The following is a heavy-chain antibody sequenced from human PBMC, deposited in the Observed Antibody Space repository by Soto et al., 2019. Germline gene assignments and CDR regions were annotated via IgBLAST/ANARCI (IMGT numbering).Heavy chain of an antibody. V-gene: IGHV3-13*01. CDR3: ARAVGAYYYGSGSSQGPIDYYYYYMDV. CDR2: IGTAGDT. J-gene: IGHJ6*03. D-gene: IGHD3-10*01. Sequence: GGSLRLSCAASGFTFSSYDMHWVRQATGKGLEWVSAIGTAGDTYYPGSVKGRFTISRENAKNSLYLQMNSLRAGDTAVYYCARAVGAYYYGSGSSQGPIDYYYYYMDVWGKGTTVTVSS. CDR1: GFTFSSYD.